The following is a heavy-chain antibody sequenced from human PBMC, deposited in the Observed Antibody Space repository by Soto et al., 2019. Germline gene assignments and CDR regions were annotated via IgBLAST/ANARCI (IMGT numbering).Heavy chain of an antibody. CDR2: IYWDNGK. V-gene: IGHV2-5*02. Sequence: QITLRESGPTLVRPTQTLTLTCTFSGFSLSVNGVGVGWIRQPPGKALEWVAVIYWDNGKRYSPSLHTRLSITKDTSQSQVVLTMTNVDPADTATYVCAHRRAPTYDVDSSGPQEEGGFDYWGQGILVTVSS. D-gene: IGHD3-22*01. CDR3: AHRRAPTYDVDSSGPQEEGGFDY. CDR1: GFSLSVNGVG. J-gene: IGHJ4*02.